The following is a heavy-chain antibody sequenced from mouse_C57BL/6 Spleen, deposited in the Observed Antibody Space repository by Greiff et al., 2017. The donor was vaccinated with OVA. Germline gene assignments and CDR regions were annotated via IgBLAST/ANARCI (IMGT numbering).Heavy chain of an antibody. CDR1: GFTFSSYA. D-gene: IGHD4-1*01. Sequence: EVQRVESGAGLVKPGGSLKLSCAASGFTFSSYAMSWVRQTPEKRLEWVAYISSGGDYIYYADTVKGRFTISRDNARNTLYLQMSSLKSEDTAMYYCTRDLTGTRAMDYWGQGTSVTVSS. CDR3: TRDLTGTRAMDY. CDR2: ISSGGDYI. V-gene: IGHV5-9-1*02. J-gene: IGHJ4*01.